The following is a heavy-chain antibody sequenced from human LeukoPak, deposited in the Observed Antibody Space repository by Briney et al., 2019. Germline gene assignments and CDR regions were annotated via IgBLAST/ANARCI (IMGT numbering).Heavy chain of an antibody. CDR1: GGSISSSSYY. CDR2: IYYSGST. V-gene: IGHV4-39*01. Sequence: PSETLSLTCTVSGGSISSSSYYWGWIRPPPGKELEWIGSIYYSGSTYYNPSLKSRVTISVDTSKNQFSLKLSSVTAADTAVYYCARQTFPNDSSGYYLDYWGQGTLVTVSS. D-gene: IGHD3-22*01. CDR3: ARQTFPNDSSGYYLDY. J-gene: IGHJ4*02.